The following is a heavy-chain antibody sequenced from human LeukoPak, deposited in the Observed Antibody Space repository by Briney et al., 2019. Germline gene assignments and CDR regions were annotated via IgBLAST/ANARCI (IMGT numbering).Heavy chain of an antibody. V-gene: IGHV5-51*01. CDR2: IYPGDSDT. CDR3: ARRDDYGGY. J-gene: IGHJ4*02. CDR1: GFDFTIHW. Sequence: GESLKISCKGSGFDFTIHWIAWLRQMPGKGLEWMGIIYPGDSDTRYSPSFQGQVTISADKSISTAYLQWSSLKASDTAMYYCARRDDYGGYWGQGTLVTVSS. D-gene: IGHD4-23*01.